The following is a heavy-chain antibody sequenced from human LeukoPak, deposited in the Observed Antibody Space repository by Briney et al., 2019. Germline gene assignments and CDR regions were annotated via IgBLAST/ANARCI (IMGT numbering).Heavy chain of an antibody. CDR1: GFTFSSYY. Sequence: PGGSLRLSYAVSGFTFSSYYMHWVRQTPGKGLVWVSRISSDGSNTNYADSVKGRFTISRDNAKNTLYLQMNSLRAEDTAVYYCIRVPYWGQGALVTVSS. V-gene: IGHV3-74*01. CDR3: IRVPY. J-gene: IGHJ4*02. CDR2: ISSDGSNT.